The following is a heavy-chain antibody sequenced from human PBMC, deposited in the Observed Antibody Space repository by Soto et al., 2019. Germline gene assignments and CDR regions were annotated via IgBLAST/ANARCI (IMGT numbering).Heavy chain of an antibody. CDR1: GGTFSSYA. V-gene: IGHV1-69*06. D-gene: IGHD3-22*01. CDR2: IIPIFGTA. J-gene: IGHJ5*02. Sequence: SVKVSFKASGGTFSSYAISWVRQAPGQGLEWMGGIIPIFGTANHAQKFQGRVTITADKSTSTDYMEMSSLRSEDTAVYYCARGITMMSITVPTWFDPWGQATLVTVSS. CDR3: ARGITMMSITVPTWFDP.